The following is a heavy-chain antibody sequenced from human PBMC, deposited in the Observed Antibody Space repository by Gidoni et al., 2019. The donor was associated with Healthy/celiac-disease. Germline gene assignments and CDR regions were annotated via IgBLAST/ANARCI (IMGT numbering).Heavy chain of an antibody. CDR1: GGSFSGYY. CDR3: ARSRTGEVDDAFDI. V-gene: IGHV4-34*01. D-gene: IGHD7-27*01. Sequence: QVQLQQWGAGLLKPSETLSLTCAVYGGSFSGYYWSWIRQPPGTGLEWIGEINHSGRTNYNPSLKSRVTISVDTAKNQFSLKLSSVTAADTAVYYCARSRTGEVDDAFDIWGQGTMVTVSS. CDR2: INHSGRT. J-gene: IGHJ3*02.